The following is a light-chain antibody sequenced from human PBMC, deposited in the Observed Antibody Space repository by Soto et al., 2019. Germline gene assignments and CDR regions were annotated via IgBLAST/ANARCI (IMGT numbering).Light chain of an antibody. CDR1: QTISSW. J-gene: IGKJ4*01. V-gene: IGKV1-33*01. CDR3: QQYDNVPLP. Sequence: DSRRTQSTSTLSGSVGDRVTITFRASQTISSWLAWYQQKPGRAPKLLIYDASNLETGVPSRFSGSGSGTDFTLTISSLQPEDIATYYCQQYDNVPLPFGGGTKVDIK. CDR2: DAS.